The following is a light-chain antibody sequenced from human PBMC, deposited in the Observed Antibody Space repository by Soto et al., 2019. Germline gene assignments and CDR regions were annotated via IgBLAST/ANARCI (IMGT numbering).Light chain of an antibody. CDR3: SSYTSSSTRV. CDR2: DVS. V-gene: IGLV2-14*01. Sequence: QSLLTQPASVSGSPGQSITISCTGTSSDVGGYNYVSWYQQHPGKAPKLMIYDVSNRPSGVSNRFSGSKSGNTASLTISGLQAEDEADYYCSSYTSSSTRVFGGGTQLTVL. J-gene: IGLJ3*02. CDR1: SSDVGGYNY.